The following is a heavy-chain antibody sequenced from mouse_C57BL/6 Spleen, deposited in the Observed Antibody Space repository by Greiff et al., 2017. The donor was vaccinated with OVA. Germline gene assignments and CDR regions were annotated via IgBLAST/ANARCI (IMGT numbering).Heavy chain of an antibody. V-gene: IGHV1-80*01. Sequence: VQLQQSGAELVKPGASVKISCKASGYAFSSYWMNWVKQRPGKGLEWIGQIYPGDGDTNYNGKFKGKATLTADKSSSTAYMQLSSLTSEDSAVYFCARQELGPWYFDVWGTGTTVTVSS. J-gene: IGHJ1*03. D-gene: IGHD4-1*01. CDR1: GYAFSSYW. CDR3: ARQELGPWYFDV. CDR2: IYPGDGDT.